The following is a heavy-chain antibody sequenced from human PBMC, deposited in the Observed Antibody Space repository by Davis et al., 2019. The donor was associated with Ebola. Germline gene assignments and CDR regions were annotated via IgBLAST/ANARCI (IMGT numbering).Heavy chain of an antibody. D-gene: IGHD2-2*02. J-gene: IGHJ4*02. Sequence: GESLKISCAASGFTFSSYAMSRVRQAPGKGLEWVSAISGSGGSTYYADSVKGRFTISRDNSKTPLYLKMNSLRAEDMAVYYCAKAIYPGGLFDYWGQGTLVTVSS. CDR3: AKAIYPGGLFDY. V-gene: IGHV3-23*01. CDR1: GFTFSSYA. CDR2: ISGSGGST.